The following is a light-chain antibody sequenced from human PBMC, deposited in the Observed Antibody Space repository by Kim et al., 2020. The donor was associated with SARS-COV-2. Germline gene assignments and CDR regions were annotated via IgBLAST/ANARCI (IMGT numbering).Light chain of an antibody. CDR3: QQTNNFPLA. CDR1: QSFSTW. V-gene: IGKV1-12*01. J-gene: IGKJ4*01. CDR2: AAS. Sequence: GDKVTITCRASQSFSTWLAWYQQRPGEAPKLLIYAASSLHRGVPSRLSGSESGTDFTLTISSLQPEDFATYYCQQTNNFPLAFGGGTKVEI.